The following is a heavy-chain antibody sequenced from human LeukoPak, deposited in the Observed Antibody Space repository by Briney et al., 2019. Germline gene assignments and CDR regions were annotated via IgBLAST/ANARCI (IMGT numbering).Heavy chain of an antibody. V-gene: IGHV4-34*01. CDR1: GGSFSGYY. Sequence: SETLSLTCAVYGGSFSGYYWGWIRQPPGKGLEWIGSIYYSGSTYYNPSLKSRVTISVDTSKNQFSLKLYSVTAADTAIYYCARYQTGTMFAVWGQGTLVTISS. D-gene: IGHD1/OR15-1a*01. CDR3: ARYQTGTMFAV. J-gene: IGHJ4*02. CDR2: IYYSGST.